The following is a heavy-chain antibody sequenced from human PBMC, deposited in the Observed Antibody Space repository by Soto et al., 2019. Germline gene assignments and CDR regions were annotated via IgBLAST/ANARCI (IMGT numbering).Heavy chain of an antibody. CDR2: ITNGDNT. J-gene: IGHJ4*02. V-gene: IGHV3-64*01. Sequence: EVQLVESGGGLVQPGGSLRLSCAASGFTFSPYTMHWVRQAPGKGLEFVSAITNGDNTYYANSVKGRFTMSRDNSKNMLYLQMDSLRTEDTAVYYCARARGGYYCDYWGQGTLVTVSS. CDR1: GFTFSPYT. CDR3: ARARGGYYCDY. D-gene: IGHD3-16*01.